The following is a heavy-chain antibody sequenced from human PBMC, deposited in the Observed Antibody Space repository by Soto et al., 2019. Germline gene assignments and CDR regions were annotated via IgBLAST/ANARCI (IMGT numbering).Heavy chain of an antibody. J-gene: IGHJ6*02. CDR2: IISIFGTA. CDR1: GGTFSSYV. Sequence: QVQLVQSGAEVKKPGSSVKVSCKASGGTFSSYVISWVRQAPRQGLEWMGGIISIFGTADYAQKFQGRVTITADESTSTAYMELSSLRSEDTAVYYCASHSGSSPEGRYYYGMDVWGQGTTVTVSS. V-gene: IGHV1-69*12. D-gene: IGHD1-26*01. CDR3: ASHSGSSPEGRYYYGMDV.